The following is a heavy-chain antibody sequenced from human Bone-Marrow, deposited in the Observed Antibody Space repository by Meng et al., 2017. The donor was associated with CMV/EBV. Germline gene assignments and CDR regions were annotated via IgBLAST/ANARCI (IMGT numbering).Heavy chain of an antibody. D-gene: IGHD3-3*01. V-gene: IGHV4-59*01. J-gene: IGHJ6*02. CDR1: GGSISSYY. CDR3: ARGMTIFVRGFGMDV. Sequence: SETLSLTCSVSGGSISSYYCSWIRQPPGKGLEWIGCIYYSGSTNYNPALKSRVTISVDRSKNQFSLKLTAVTAADTALYYCARGMTIFVRGFGMDVWGQGTTVTVSS. CDR2: IYYSGST.